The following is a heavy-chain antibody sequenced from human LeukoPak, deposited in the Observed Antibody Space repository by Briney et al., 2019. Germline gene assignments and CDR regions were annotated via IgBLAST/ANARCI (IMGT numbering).Heavy chain of an antibody. D-gene: IGHD3-3*01. CDR2: ISAYNGNT. V-gene: IGHV1-18*01. Sequence: ASVKVSCKASGYTFTSYGISWVRQAPGQGLEWMGWISAYNGNTNYAQKLQGRVTMTTDTSTSTAYMELRSPRSDDTAVYYCARSGYYNYYYYMDVWGKGTTVTVSS. CDR1: GYTFTSYG. CDR3: ARSGYYNYYYYMDV. J-gene: IGHJ6*03.